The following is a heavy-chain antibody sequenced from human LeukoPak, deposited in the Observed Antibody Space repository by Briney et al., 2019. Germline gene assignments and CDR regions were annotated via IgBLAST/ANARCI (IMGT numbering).Heavy chain of an antibody. D-gene: IGHD6-13*01. CDR2: IHSDGSST. CDR3: ARDIYSKSCDDY. V-gene: IGHV3-74*01. Sequence: GGSLRLSCVASGFTFSTYWMHWVRQAPGKGLVWVARIHSDGSSTTYADSVKGRFTISRDNAKNTLYLQMNSLRAEDTAVYYCARDIYSKSCDDYWGQGTLVTVSS. CDR1: GFTFSTYW. J-gene: IGHJ4*02.